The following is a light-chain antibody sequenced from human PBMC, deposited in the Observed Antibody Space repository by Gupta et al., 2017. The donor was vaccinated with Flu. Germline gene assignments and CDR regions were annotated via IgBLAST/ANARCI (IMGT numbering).Light chain of an antibody. Sequence: VVMSPSRLYLPVTLGQPNSISCTSSQILVYKAANTSLNWFQQRPGPSPRRRIYEFSYRDSGVPDRVSVSGSGTESTLTISRVEAEDVGIDDCMRGPYPRTFGQGTRLEIK. CDR1: QILVYKAANTS. CDR2: EFS. CDR3: MRGPYPRT. V-gene: IGKV2-30*01. J-gene: IGKJ1*01.